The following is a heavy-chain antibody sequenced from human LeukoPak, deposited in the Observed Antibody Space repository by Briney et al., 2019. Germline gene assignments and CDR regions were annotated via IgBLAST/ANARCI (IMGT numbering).Heavy chain of an antibody. CDR1: GGSISSSSYY. CDR3: AMGGFTVTTMGYFDY. D-gene: IGHD4-17*01. Sequence: SETLSLTCTVSGGSISSSSYYWGWIRQPPGKGLEWIGSIYYSGSTYYNPSLKSRVTISVDTSKNQFSLKLSSVTAADTAVYYCAMGGFTVTTMGYFDYWGQGTLVTVSS. J-gene: IGHJ4*02. CDR2: IYYSGST. V-gene: IGHV4-39*07.